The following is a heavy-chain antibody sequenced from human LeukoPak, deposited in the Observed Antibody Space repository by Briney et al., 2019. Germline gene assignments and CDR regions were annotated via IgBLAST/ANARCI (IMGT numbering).Heavy chain of an antibody. J-gene: IGHJ4*02. CDR1: GGSISSYY. CDR3: ARRRYFDY. V-gene: IGHV4-59*08. Sequence: PSETLSLTCTVSGGSISSYYWSWIRQPPGKGLKWIGYIYYSGSTNYNPSLKSRVTISVDTSKNQFSLKLSSVTAADTAVYYCARRRYFDYWGQGTLVTVSS. CDR2: IYYSGST.